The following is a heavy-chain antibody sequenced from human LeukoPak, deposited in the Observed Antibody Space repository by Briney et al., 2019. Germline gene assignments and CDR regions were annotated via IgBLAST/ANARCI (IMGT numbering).Heavy chain of an antibody. CDR1: GFTFSSYG. D-gene: IGHD5-18*01. J-gene: IGHJ6*02. Sequence: PGGFLRLSCAASGFTFSSYGMYWVRQAPGKGLEWVAVISYDGSNKYYADSVKGRFTISRDNSKNTLYLQMNSLRAEDTAVYYCAKDLSVLGYSYGGDYYYGMDVWGQGTTVTVSS. CDR2: ISYDGSNK. V-gene: IGHV3-30*18. CDR3: AKDLSVLGYSYGGDYYYGMDV.